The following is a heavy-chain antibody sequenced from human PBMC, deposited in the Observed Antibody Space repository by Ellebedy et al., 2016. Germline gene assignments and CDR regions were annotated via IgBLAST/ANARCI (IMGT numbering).Heavy chain of an antibody. CDR3: ARKVLAIAAAGKAPRRAFDI. V-gene: IGHV4-38-2*02. J-gene: IGHJ3*02. Sequence: SETLSLTCTVSGFFISSGYYWGWIRQPPGKGLEWIGIIYHSGSTYYNPSLKSRVTISVDTPKNQFSLKLSSVTAADTAVYYCARKVLAIAAAGKAPRRAFDIWGQGTMVTVSS. CDR2: IYHSGST. D-gene: IGHD6-13*01. CDR1: GFFISSGYY.